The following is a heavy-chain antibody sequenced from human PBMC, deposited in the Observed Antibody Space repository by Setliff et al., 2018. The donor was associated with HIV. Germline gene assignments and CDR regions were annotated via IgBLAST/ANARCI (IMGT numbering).Heavy chain of an antibody. V-gene: IGHV4-39*01. CDR3: FLFYDDRSGFYWD. J-gene: IGHJ4*02. D-gene: IGHD3-22*01. CDR2: IYYSGST. Sequence: SETLSLTCTVSGGSISNSRYYWSWIRQPPGKGLEWIGSIYYSGSTYYNPSLKSRVTISVDTSENQFSLKLSSVTAADAAVYYCFLFYDDRSGFYWDWGQGTPVTVSS. CDR1: GGSISNSRYY.